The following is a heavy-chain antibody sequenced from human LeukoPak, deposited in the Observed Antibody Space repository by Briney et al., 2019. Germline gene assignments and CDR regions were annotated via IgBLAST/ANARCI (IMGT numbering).Heavy chain of an antibody. CDR2: IYTSGST. D-gene: IGHD6-13*01. Sequence: PSETLSLTCAVSGGSISSYYWSWIRQPAGKGLEWIGRIYTSGSTNYNPSLKSRVTMSVDTSKNQFSLKLSSVTAADTAVYYCARESSSWYSSYYYYYGMDVWGQGTTVTVSS. CDR3: ARESSSWYSSYYYYYGMDV. J-gene: IGHJ6*02. V-gene: IGHV4-4*07. CDR1: GGSISSYY.